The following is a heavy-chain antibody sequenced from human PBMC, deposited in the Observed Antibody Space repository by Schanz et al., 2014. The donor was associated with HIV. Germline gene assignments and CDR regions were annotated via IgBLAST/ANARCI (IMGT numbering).Heavy chain of an antibody. Sequence: QVQLVQSGAEVKKPGSSVKVSCKASGGTFSSYAISWVRQAPGQGLEWMGGLIPIFGTPNYAQKFQGRVTITADESTDTAYMELRSLRSEDTAVYYCARVPPSDSSGYYPFDYWGQGTLVTVSS. CDR1: GGTFSSYA. V-gene: IGHV1-69*12. D-gene: IGHD3-22*01. CDR3: ARVPPSDSSGYYPFDY. J-gene: IGHJ4*02. CDR2: LIPIFGTP.